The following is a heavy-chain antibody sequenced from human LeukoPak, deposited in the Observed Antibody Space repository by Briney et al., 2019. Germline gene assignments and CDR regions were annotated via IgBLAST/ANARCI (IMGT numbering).Heavy chain of an antibody. CDR1: GFTFSSYA. CDR3: AKASGSYPYYFDY. V-gene: IGHV3-23*01. J-gene: IGHJ4*02. Sequence: GGSLRPSCAASGFTFSSYAMSWVRQAPGKGLEWVSDADSVKGRFTISRDNSKNTLYLQMNSLRAEDTAVYYCAKASGSYPYYFDYWGQGTLVTVSS. D-gene: IGHD1-26*01.